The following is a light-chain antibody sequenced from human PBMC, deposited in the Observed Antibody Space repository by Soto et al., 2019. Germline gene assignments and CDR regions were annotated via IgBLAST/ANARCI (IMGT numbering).Light chain of an antibody. V-gene: IGLV2-14*01. CDR1: SSDLAIYNY. CDR2: QVT. J-gene: IGLJ1*01. Sequence: QSALTQPASVSGSPGQSITISCTGTSSDLAIYNYVSWYQQQPGKAPKLMIYQVTNRPSGVSNRFSGSRSGNTASLTISGLQAEDKADYYSNIYTVSSTYVFGDGSKV. CDR3: NIYTVSSTYV.